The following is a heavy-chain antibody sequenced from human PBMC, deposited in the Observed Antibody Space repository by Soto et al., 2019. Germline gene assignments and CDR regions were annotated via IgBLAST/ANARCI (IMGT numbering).Heavy chain of an antibody. CDR3: AKDQYSYGYGEDSFDC. J-gene: IGHJ4*02. CDR1: GFSFVAYA. Sequence: EVQLLESGGGLVQPGWSLRLSCVASGFSFVAYAMTWVRQAPGKGLEWVSAISGSGGSTYYTDAVRGRFTISRDHSKNTLFLQMDSLRVEDTAIYYCAKDQYSYGYGEDSFDCWGQGTLVTVSS. V-gene: IGHV3-23*01. CDR2: ISGSGGST. D-gene: IGHD5-18*01.